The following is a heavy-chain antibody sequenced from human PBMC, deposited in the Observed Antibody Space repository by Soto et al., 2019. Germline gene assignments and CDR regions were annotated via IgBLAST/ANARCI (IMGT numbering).Heavy chain of an antibody. CDR3: ARESYSYAYYFDY. CDR1: GFTFSSYG. V-gene: IGHV3-33*01. Sequence: GGSLRLSCAASGFTFSSYGMHWVRQAPGKGLEWVAVIWYDGSNKYYADSVKGRFTISRDNSKNTLYLQMNSLRAEDTAVYYCARESYSYAYYFDYWGQGTLVTVSS. CDR2: IWYDGSNK. D-gene: IGHD5-18*01. J-gene: IGHJ4*02.